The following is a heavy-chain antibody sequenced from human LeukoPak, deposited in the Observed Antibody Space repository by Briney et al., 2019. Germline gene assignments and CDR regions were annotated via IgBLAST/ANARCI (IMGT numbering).Heavy chain of an antibody. Sequence: GRSLRLSCAASGLPFDTSYMHWVRQGPGKGLEWVAVIWSDGSHINYADSVKGRFTISRDNSKNTLYLQMNSLRADDAAVYYCARDGGGWNFDYWGHGTLVTVSS. CDR3: ARDGGGWNFDY. J-gene: IGHJ4*01. CDR1: GLPFDTSY. V-gene: IGHV3-33*01. CDR2: IWSDGSHI. D-gene: IGHD6-19*01.